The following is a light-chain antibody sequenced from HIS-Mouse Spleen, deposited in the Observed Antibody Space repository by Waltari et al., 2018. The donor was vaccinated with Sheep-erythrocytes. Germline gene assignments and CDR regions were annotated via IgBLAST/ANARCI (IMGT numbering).Light chain of an antibody. CDR3: SSYARSSTLYV. Sequence: QSALTQPASVSGSPGQSITISCTGTSSDVGGYNYVSWYQQHTGKAPKRMVYVVSNRPSGVSNRFSGSKSGNTASLSISGLQAKDEADYYCSSYARSSTLYVFGTGTKVTVL. J-gene: IGLJ1*01. CDR1: SSDVGGYNY. V-gene: IGLV2-14*01. CDR2: VVS.